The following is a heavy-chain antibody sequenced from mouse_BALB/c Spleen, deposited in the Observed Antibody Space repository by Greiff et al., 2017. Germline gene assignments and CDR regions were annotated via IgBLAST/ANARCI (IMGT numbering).Heavy chain of an antibody. V-gene: IGHV5-6-2*01. Sequence: EVKLVESGGGLVKLGGSLKLSCAASGFTFSSYYMSWVRQTPEKRLELVAAINSNGGSTYYPDTVKGRFTISRDNAKNTLYLQMSSLKSEDTALYYCARRGYDGYPRYWYFDVWGAGTTVTVSS. CDR2: INSNGGST. J-gene: IGHJ1*01. D-gene: IGHD2-3*01. CDR3: ARRGYDGYPRYWYFDV. CDR1: GFTFSSYY.